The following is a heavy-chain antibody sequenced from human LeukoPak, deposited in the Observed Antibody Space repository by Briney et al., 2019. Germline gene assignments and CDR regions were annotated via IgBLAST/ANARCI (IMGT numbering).Heavy chain of an antibody. Sequence: SETLSLTCTVSSGSISSYYWSWIRQPAGKGLEWIGRIYSSGSTNYNPSLKSRVTMSVDTSKNQFSLKLSSVTAADTAVYYCARGPYCTSTSCYLDYWGQGTLVTVSS. J-gene: IGHJ4*02. CDR1: SGSISSYY. D-gene: IGHD2-2*01. CDR3: ARGPYCTSTSCYLDY. V-gene: IGHV4-4*07. CDR2: IYSSGST.